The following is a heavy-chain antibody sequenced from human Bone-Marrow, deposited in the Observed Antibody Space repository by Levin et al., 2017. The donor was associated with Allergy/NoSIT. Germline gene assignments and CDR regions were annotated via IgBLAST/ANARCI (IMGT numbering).Heavy chain of an antibody. V-gene: IGHV3-21*01. D-gene: IGHD2-8*02. CDR3: ARYCTGGSCNVGDF. Sequence: AGGSLRLSCAASGFSFSSYSMYWVRQAPGKGLEWVSSISSSSTYIYYADSVEGRFTISRDNAKNSLYLQMDSLRAEDTAMYYCARYCTGGSCNVGDFWGQGTLVTVSS. CDR1: GFSFSSYS. CDR2: ISSSSTYI. J-gene: IGHJ4*02.